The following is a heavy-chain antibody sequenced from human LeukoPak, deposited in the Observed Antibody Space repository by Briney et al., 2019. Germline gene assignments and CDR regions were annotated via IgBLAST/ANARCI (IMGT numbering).Heavy chain of an antibody. J-gene: IGHJ4*02. Sequence: ASVKVSCKASGYTFTSYDINWVRQATGQGLEWMGWMNPNSGNTGYAQKFQGRVIMTRNTSISTAYMELSSLRSEDTAVYYCASLDRGSGWYEFVDYWGQGTLVTVSS. CDR3: ASLDRGSGWYEFVDY. CDR1: GYTFTSYD. V-gene: IGHV1-8*01. CDR2: MNPNSGNT. D-gene: IGHD6-19*01.